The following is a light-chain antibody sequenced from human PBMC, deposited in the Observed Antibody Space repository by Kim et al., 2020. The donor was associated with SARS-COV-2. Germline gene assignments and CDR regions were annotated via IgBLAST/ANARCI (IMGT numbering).Light chain of an antibody. J-gene: IGLJ2*01. CDR2: GKN. CDR1: SLRSYY. CDR3: NSRDSSGNHLSVV. Sequence: ELTQDPAVSVALGQTVRITCQGDSLRSYYASWYQQKPGQAPVLVIYGKNNRPSGIPDRFSGSSSGVTASLTITGAQAEDEADYYCNSRDSSGNHLSVV. V-gene: IGLV3-19*01.